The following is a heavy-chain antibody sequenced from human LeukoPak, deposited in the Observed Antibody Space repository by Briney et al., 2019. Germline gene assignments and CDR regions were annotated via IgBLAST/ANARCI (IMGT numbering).Heavy chain of an antibody. CDR2: IYYSGST. J-gene: IGHJ4*02. CDR3: ARADYGGIDY. D-gene: IGHD4-23*01. CDR1: GGSISSHY. Sequence: PSETLSLTCTVSGGSISSHYWSWIRQPPGKGLEWIGYIYYSGSTNYNPSLKSRVTISVDTSKNQFSLKLSSVTAADTAVYYCARADYGGIDYWGQGTLVTVSS. V-gene: IGHV4-59*11.